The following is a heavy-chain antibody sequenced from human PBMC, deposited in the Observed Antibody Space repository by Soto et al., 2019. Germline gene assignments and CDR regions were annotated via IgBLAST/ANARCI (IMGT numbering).Heavy chain of an antibody. V-gene: IGHV5-10-1*01. J-gene: IGHJ4*02. CDR3: ATNYYDSSGYYADY. D-gene: IGHD3-22*01. Sequence: GESLKISCKGSGYSFTSYWISWVRQMPGKGLEWMGRIGPSDSYTNYSPSFQGHVTISADKSISTAYLQWSSLKASDTAMYYRATNYYDSSGYYADYWGQGTLVTVSS. CDR2: IGPSDSYT. CDR1: GYSFTSYW.